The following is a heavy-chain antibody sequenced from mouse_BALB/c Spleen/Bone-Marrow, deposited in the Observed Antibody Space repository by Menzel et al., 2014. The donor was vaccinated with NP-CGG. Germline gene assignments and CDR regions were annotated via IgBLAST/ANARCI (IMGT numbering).Heavy chain of an antibody. CDR1: GYAFTNYL. V-gene: IGHV1-54*01. CDR2: INPGIGDI. CDR3: ARYTRDY. Sequence: VQLQQPGDELVRPGTSVMVSCKASGYAFTNYLIVWFKQRPGQGLEWIGRINPGIGDIIYNAKFKGKATLTADKSSTTAYMQHSGLTSDDSAVYFCARYTRDYWGQGTTLTVSS. J-gene: IGHJ2*01.